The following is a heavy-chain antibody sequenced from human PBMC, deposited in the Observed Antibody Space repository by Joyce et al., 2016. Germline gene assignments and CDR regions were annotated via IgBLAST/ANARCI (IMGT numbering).Heavy chain of an antibody. CDR2: IKTITEGGTT. Sequence: EVQLVESGGGLVKLGGSLRLSCAASGFTFNNAGMSWVRQAPGNGLEWVGRIKTITEGGTTDYAAPVKGRFTISRDDSENTLYLQMNSLRTEDTAVYYCTTPYTGSRWAFAIWAKGQWSPSPQ. CDR3: TTPYTGSRWAFAI. D-gene: IGHD1-26*01. J-gene: IGHJ3*02. CDR1: GFTFNNAG. V-gene: IGHV3-15*01.